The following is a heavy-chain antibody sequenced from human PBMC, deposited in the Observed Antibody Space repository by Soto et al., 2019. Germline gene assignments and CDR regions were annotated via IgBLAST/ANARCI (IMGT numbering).Heavy chain of an antibody. CDR2: IIPILGIA. Sequence: SVKVSCKASGGTFSSYAISWVRQAPGQGLEWMGRIIPILGIANYAQKFQGRVTITADKSTSPAYMELSSLRSEDSAVYYCAREYYYGSGSYSFDYWGQGTLVTVSS. CDR1: GGTFSSYA. D-gene: IGHD3-10*01. CDR3: AREYYYGSGSYSFDY. J-gene: IGHJ4*02. V-gene: IGHV1-69*04.